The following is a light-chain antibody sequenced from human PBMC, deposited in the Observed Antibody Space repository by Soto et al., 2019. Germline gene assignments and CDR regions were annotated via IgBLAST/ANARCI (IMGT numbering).Light chain of an antibody. V-gene: IGLV2-11*01. CDR3: CSYAGSYTYV. CDR2: AVS. J-gene: IGLJ1*01. Sequence: QSALTQPASVSGSPGQSITISCTGTSSDVGSYNLVSWYQQHPGKAPKLMIYAVSNRPSGVPDRFSGSKSANTASLTISGLQAEDEADYYCCSYAGSYTYVFGTGTKLTVL. CDR1: SSDVGSYNL.